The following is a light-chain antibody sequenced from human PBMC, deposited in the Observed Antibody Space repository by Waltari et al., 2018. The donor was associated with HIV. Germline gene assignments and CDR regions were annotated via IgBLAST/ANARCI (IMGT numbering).Light chain of an antibody. J-gene: IGLJ2*01. Sequence: QSVLTQPPSASGTPGQRVTISCSGSSSNIGTNYIYWYQQLPGTAPKLLIYRNNQRPAGVPDLFSGSKSGTSVFLAISVLRSEYEADYYCAAWDENLSGRVVFGGGTKLTVL. V-gene: IGLV1-47*01. CDR1: SSNIGTNY. CDR3: AAWDENLSGRVV. CDR2: RNN.